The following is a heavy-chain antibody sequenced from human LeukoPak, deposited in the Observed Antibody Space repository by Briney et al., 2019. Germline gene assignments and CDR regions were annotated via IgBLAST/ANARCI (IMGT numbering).Heavy chain of an antibody. D-gene: IGHD2-2*01. CDR2: ISSSSSYI. CDR1: GFTFSSYS. V-gene: IGHV3-21*04. J-gene: IGHJ4*02. Sequence: GGSLRLSCAASGFTFSSYSMNWVRQAPGKGLEWVSSISSSSSYIYYADSAKGRFTISRDNAKNSLYLQMNSLRAEDTALYYCAKDGDPYCSSTSCHYFDYWGQGTLVTVSS. CDR3: AKDGDPYCSSTSCHYFDY.